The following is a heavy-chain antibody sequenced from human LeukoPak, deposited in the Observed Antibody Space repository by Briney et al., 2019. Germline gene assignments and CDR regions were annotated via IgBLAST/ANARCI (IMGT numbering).Heavy chain of an antibody. CDR2: IRYDGSEK. Sequence: GGSLRLSCAASGFTFSSYGMHWVRQVPGKGLEWVALIRYDGSEKYYADSVKGRFTISRDNSKNTLYLQMNSLRAEDTSVYFCARDAPGGARCPGNHWGQGTLVTVSS. CDR3: ARDAPGGARCPGNH. V-gene: IGHV3-30*02. CDR1: GFTFSSYG. D-gene: IGHD2-15*01. J-gene: IGHJ5*02.